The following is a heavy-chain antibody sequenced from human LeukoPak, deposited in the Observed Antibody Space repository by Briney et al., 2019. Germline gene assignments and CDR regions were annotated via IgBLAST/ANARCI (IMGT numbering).Heavy chain of an antibody. J-gene: IGHJ4*02. CDR3: AKDHSYGDLGVWAADY. V-gene: IGHV3-23*01. D-gene: IGHD4-17*01. CDR2: ISGSGGST. CDR1: GFTFSSYA. Sequence: PGGSLRLSCAAFGFTFSSYAMSWVRQAPGKGLEWVSAISGSGGSTYYADSVKGRFTISRDNSKNTLYLQMNSLRAEDTAVYYCAKDHSYGDLGVWAADYWGQGTLVTVSS.